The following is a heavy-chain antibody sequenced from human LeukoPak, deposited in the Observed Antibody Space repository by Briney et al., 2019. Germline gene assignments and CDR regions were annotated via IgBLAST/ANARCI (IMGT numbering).Heavy chain of an antibody. CDR3: ARESITMIVVVIPNWFDP. Sequence: SETLSLTCTVSGGSISSSSYYWGWIRQPPGKGLEWLGSIYYSGSTYYNPSLKSRVTISVDTSKNQFSLKLSSVAAADTAVYYCARESITMIVVVIPNWFDPWGQGTLVTVSS. J-gene: IGHJ5*02. CDR2: IYYSGST. V-gene: IGHV4-39*07. CDR1: GGSISSSSYY. D-gene: IGHD3-22*01.